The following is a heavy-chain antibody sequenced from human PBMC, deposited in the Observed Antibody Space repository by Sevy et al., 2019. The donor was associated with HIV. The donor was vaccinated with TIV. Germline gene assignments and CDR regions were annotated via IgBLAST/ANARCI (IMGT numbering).Heavy chain of an antibody. J-gene: IGHJ4*02. Sequence: ASVKVSCKGSGYTFHNYIIYWVRQAPGQSLEWMGWVNTASGDTKYSQKFQGRVIITTDTSARTEYMELNNLRSEDTAFYFCARDFCSGGSCYSAFVYWGQGTLVTVSS. V-gene: IGHV1-3*04. CDR1: GYTFHNYI. CDR3: ARDFCSGGSCYSAFVY. D-gene: IGHD2-15*01. CDR2: VNTASGDT.